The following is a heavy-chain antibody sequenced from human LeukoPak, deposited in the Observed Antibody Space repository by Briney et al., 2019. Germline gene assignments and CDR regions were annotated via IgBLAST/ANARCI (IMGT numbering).Heavy chain of an antibody. CDR1: GLTVGSNY. CDR3: ARDRRYCSGDSCYSGVDY. D-gene: IGHD2-15*01. J-gene: IGHJ4*02. CDR2: IYSGGSQ. Sequence: PGGSLRLSCAASGLTVGSNYMTWVRQAPGKGLEWVSVIYSGGSQYYADSVKGRFSISRDNSKNTVYLQMNGLRAEDTAVYYCARDRRYCSGDSCYSGVDYWGQGTLVTVSS. V-gene: IGHV3-53*01.